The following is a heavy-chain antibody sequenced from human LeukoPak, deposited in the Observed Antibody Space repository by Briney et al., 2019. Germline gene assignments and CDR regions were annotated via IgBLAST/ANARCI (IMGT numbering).Heavy chain of an antibody. CDR3: ARGKQWLVSPFDY. CDR2: INSDGSST. D-gene: IGHD6-19*01. Sequence: GGSLRLSCAASGFTFSSYWMHWIRQAPGKGLVWVSRINSDGSSTSYADSVKGRFTISRDNAKNTLYLQMNSLRAEDTAVYYCARGKQWLVSPFDYWGQGTLVTVSS. V-gene: IGHV3-74*01. J-gene: IGHJ4*02. CDR1: GFTFSSYW.